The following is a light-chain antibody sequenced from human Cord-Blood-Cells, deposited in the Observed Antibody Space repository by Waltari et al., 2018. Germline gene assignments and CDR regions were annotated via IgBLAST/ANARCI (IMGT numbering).Light chain of an antibody. CDR3: CSYAGSSTWV. Sequence: QSALTQPASVSGSPGQSITIPCTGTRSVVGGYNLFPWYQQHPGKAPKLIIYEGSQPPSGVSNRFAGSKSGNTASLTISGLQAEDEADYYCCSYAGSSTWVFGGGTKLTVL. CDR2: EGS. CDR1: RSVVGGYNL. V-gene: IGLV2-23*01. J-gene: IGLJ3*02.